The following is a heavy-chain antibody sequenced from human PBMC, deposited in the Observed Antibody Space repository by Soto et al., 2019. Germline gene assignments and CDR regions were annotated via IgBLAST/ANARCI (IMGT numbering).Heavy chain of an antibody. J-gene: IGHJ4*02. CDR1: GFTFDDYA. V-gene: IGHV3-9*01. Sequence: SLRLSCAASGFTFDDYAMHWVRQAPGKGLEWVSGITWNSGTIGYADSVKGRFTISRDNAKNSLYLQMNSLRAEDTALYYCAKYFSTSSYGVDFWGQGTPVTVSS. CDR3: AKYFSTSSYGVDF. CDR2: ITWNSGTI. D-gene: IGHD2-2*01.